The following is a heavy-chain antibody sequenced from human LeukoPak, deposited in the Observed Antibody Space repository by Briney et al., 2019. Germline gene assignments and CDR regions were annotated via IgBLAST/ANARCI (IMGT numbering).Heavy chain of an antibody. J-gene: IGHJ6*03. CDR2: INPNNGGT. CDR3: ARGVGNYYYYMDV. D-gene: IGHD1-26*01. Sequence: GASVKVSCKASGYTFTGYYMYWVRHAPGQGLEWMWWINPNNGGTNYAQKFQGRVTMTRDTSISTVYIELSGLRSDDTAVYFCARGVGNYYYYMDVWGKGATVTVSS. V-gene: IGHV1-2*02. CDR1: GYTFTGYY.